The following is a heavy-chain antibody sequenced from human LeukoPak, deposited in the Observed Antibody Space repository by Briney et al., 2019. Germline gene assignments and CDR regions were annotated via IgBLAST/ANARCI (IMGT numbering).Heavy chain of an antibody. J-gene: IGHJ6*03. CDR3: ARGNTAMLRILGKRYYYMDV. CDR2: INPSGGST. Sequence: ASVKVSCKASGYTFTTYYMHWVRQAPGQGLEWMGIINPSGGSTNYAQKFQGRVTMTRDTSTSTVYMELSSLRSEDTAVYYCARGNTAMLRILGKRYYYMDVWGKGTTVTVSS. V-gene: IGHV1-46*01. CDR1: GYTFTTYY. D-gene: IGHD5-18*01.